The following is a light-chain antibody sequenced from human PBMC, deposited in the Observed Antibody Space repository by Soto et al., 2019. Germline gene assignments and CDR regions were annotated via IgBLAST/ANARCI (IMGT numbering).Light chain of an antibody. CDR2: GAS. CDR1: HSLTNNY. CDR3: HQYSSSPWT. Sequence: EIVLTQSPGTLSLSPGEGATLSCRASHSLTNNYLAWYHQRPGQAPRLLLYGASSRPTGVPDRFSGSESETAFTLTISKLEPEDFAAYYCHQYSSSPWTFGQGTKVEI. V-gene: IGKV3-20*01. J-gene: IGKJ1*01.